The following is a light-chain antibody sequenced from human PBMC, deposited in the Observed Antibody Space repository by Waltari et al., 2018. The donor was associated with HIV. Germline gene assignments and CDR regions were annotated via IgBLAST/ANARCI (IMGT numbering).Light chain of an antibody. V-gene: IGLV2-11*01. J-gene: IGLJ3*02. Sequence: QSALTQPRSVSGSPGQSVTISCPGTSSDVGGYDSVSWYLQHPGKVPKLIIFEVIKRPSVVPDRFSGSKSGNTASLTISGLQTEDEADYFCCSYAGTYTYVLFGGGTKLTVL. CDR2: EVI. CDR1: SSDVGGYDS. CDR3: CSYAGTYTYVL.